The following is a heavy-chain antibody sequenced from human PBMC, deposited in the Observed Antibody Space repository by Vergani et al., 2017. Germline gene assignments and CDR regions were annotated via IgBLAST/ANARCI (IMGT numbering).Heavy chain of an antibody. CDR1: GYTFTSYG. V-gene: IGHV1-18*04. CDR3: AREGRQVVPAAILVWDYYYGMDV. D-gene: IGHD2-2*02. J-gene: IGHJ6*02. CDR2: ISAYNGNT. Sequence: QVQLVQSGAEVKKPGSSVKVSCKASGYTFTSYGISWVRQAPGQGLEWMGWISAYNGNTNYAQKLQGRVTMTTDTSTSTAYMELRSLRSDDTAVYYCAREGRQVVPAAILVWDYYYGMDVWGQGTTVTVSS.